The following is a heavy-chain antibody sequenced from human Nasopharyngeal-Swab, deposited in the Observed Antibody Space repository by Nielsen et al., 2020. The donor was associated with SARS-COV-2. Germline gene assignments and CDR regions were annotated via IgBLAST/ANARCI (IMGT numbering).Heavy chain of an antibody. CDR2: IFSNDEK. CDR1: GFSLSNARMG. CDR3: AREGGSSWYYYFDY. Sequence: SGPTLVKPKETLTLTCTVSGFSLSNARMGVSWIRQPPGKALEWLAHIFSNDEKSYSTSLKSRLTISKDTSKSQVVLTMTNMDPVDTATYYCAREGGSSWYYYFDYWGQGTLVTVSS. D-gene: IGHD6-13*01. J-gene: IGHJ4*02. V-gene: IGHV2-26*01.